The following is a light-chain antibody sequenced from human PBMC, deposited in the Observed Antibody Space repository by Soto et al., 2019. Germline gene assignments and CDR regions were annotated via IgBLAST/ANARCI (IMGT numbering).Light chain of an antibody. CDR3: AAGEASLNGYV. CDR1: SSNIGNNA. Sequence: QSVLTQPPSVSEAPRQRVTISCSGSSSNIGNNAVNWYQQLPGKAPKLLIYYDDLLPSGVSDRFSGSKSGTSASLAISGPQSEEEAIYYCAAGEASLNGYVFGTGTKVPAL. J-gene: IGLJ1*01. V-gene: IGLV1-36*01. CDR2: YDD.